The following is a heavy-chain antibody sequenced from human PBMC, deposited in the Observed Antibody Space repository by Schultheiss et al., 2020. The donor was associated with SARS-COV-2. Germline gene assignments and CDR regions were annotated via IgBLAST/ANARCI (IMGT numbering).Heavy chain of an antibody. D-gene: IGHD3-22*01. J-gene: IGHJ3*02. CDR3: ARVSRYYDSSGGDAFDI. CDR1: GYTFTVYY. Sequence: ASVKVSCKASGYTFTVYYMHWVRQAPGQGLEWMGWINPNSGGTNYAQKFQGRVTMTRDTSISTAYMELSRLRSDDTAVYYCARVSRYYDSSGGDAFDIWGQGTMVTVSS. CDR2: INPNSGGT. V-gene: IGHV1-2*02.